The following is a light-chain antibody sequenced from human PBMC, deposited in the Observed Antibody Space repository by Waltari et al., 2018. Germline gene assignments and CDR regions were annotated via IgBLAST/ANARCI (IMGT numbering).Light chain of an antibody. V-gene: IGKV1-5*03. CDR3: QQYNTYPLT. J-gene: IGKJ4*01. CDR1: QSISSL. CDR2: TAS. Sequence: DIQMNQSHSTLSASVGDRVTITCRASQSISSLLAWYQQKPGKAPKLLIYTASSLESGVPSRFSGSGSGTEFTLTISSLQPDDFATYYCQQYNTYPLTFGGGTKVEIK.